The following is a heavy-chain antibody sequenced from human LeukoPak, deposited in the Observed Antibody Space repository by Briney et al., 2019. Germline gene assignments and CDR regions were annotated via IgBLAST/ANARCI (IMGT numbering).Heavy chain of an antibody. CDR1: GGSISSYY. D-gene: IGHD3-22*01. Sequence: SETLSLTCTVSGGSISSYYWSWIRQPPGKGLEWIGCVYYSEGANYNPSLKSGVTRSVDTSKNQFSLKLSSVTAADTAVYYCARGSGSSGYWYWGQGTLVTVSS. V-gene: IGHV4-59*01. CDR2: VYYSEGA. J-gene: IGHJ4*02. CDR3: ARGSGSSGYWY.